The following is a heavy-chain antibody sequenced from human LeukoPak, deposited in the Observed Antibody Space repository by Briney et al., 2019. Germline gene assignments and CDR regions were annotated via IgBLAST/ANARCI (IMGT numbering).Heavy chain of an antibody. V-gene: IGHV1-69*04. CDR1: GGTFSSYA. D-gene: IGHD2-2*02. CDR3: ARTFCSSTSCYSYYYGMDV. J-gene: IGHJ6*02. Sequence: GASVKVSCKASGGTFSSYAISWVRQAPGQGLEWMGRIIPILGIANYAQKFQGRVTITADKSTSTAYMELSSLRSEDTAVYYCARTFCSSTSCYSYYYGMDVWGQGTTVTVSS. CDR2: IIPILGIA.